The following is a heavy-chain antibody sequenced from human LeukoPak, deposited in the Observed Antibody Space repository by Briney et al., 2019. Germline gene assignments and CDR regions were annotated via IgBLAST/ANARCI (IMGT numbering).Heavy chain of an antibody. D-gene: IGHD3-22*01. Sequence: ASVKVSCKVSGYTLTELSMHWVRQAPGKGLEWMGGFDPEDGETIYAQKFQGRVTMTEDTSTDTAYMELSSLRSEDTAVYYCATGLRLAHYYDSSVWGQGTLVTVSS. J-gene: IGHJ4*02. V-gene: IGHV1-24*01. CDR1: GYTLTELS. CDR3: ATGLRLAHYYDSSV. CDR2: FDPEDGET.